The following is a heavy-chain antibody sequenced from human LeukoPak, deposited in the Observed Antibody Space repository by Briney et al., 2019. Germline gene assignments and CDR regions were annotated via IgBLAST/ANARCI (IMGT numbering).Heavy chain of an antibody. J-gene: IGHJ6*03. CDR2: MNPNSGNT. CDR3: ARGRLGTGRRYYYCYMDV. V-gene: IGHV1-8*01. D-gene: IGHD1-14*01. Sequence: ASVKVSCKASGYTFTSYDINWVRQATGQGLEWMGWMNPNSGNTGYAQKFQGRVTMTRNTSISTAYMELSSLRSEDTAVYYCARGRLGTGRRYYYCYMDVWGKGTTVTVSS. CDR1: GYTFTSYD.